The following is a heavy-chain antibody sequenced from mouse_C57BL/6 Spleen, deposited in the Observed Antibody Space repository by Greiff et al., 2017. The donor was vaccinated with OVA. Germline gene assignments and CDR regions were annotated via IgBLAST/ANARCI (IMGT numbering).Heavy chain of an antibody. CDR2: ISSGGSYT. D-gene: IGHD3-2*02. CDR3: AREESGTWAY. Sequence: VQLKESGGDLVKPGGSLKLSCAASGFTFSSYGMSWVRQTPDKRLEWVATISSGGSYTYYPDSVKGRFTISRDNAKNTLYLQMSSLKSEDTAMYYCAREESGTWAYWGQGTLVTVSA. J-gene: IGHJ3*01. V-gene: IGHV5-6*01. CDR1: GFTFSSYG.